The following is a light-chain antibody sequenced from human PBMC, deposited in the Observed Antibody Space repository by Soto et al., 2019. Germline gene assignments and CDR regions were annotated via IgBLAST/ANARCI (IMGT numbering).Light chain of an antibody. CDR2: AAS. CDR1: QSINNY. Sequence: DIQMTQSPPSLSASVGDRVTITCRATQSINNYLNWYQQKPGKAPKLLLYAASSLQSGVPSRFSGSGSGTDVTLTISSLQPEDFATYYCQQSNSAPLFGQGTKLEVK. CDR3: QQSNSAPL. V-gene: IGKV1-39*01. J-gene: IGKJ2*01.